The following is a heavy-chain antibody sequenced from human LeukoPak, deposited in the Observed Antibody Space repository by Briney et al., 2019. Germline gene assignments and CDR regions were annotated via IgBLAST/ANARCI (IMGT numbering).Heavy chain of an antibody. CDR3: ARAWSPVSDYYFDY. CDR1: GGSISSYC. D-gene: IGHD3-3*01. Sequence: PSETLSLTCTVSGGSISSYCWSWIRQPPGKGLEWIGYIYYSGSTNYNPSLKSRVTISVDTSKNQFSLKLSSVTAADTAVYYCARAWSPVSDYYFDYWGQGTLVTVSS. CDR2: IYYSGST. V-gene: IGHV4-59*12. J-gene: IGHJ4*02.